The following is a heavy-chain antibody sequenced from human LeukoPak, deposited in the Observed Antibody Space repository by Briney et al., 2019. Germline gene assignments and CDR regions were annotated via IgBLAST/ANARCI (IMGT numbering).Heavy chain of an antibody. CDR3: ARGKYSGSYYSLPLDY. CDR1: GYTFTSYG. CDR2: ISAYNGNT. J-gene: IGHJ4*02. D-gene: IGHD1-26*01. V-gene: IGHV1-18*01. Sequence: ASVKVSCKASGYTFTSYGISWVRQAPGQGLEWMGWISAYNGNTNYAQKLQGRVTMTTDTSTSTAYMELRSQRSDDTAVYYCARGKYSGSYYSLPLDYWGQGTLVTVSS.